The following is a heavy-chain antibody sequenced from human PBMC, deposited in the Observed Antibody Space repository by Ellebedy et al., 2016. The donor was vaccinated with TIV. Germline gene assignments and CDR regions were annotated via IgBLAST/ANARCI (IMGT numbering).Heavy chain of an antibody. J-gene: IGHJ4*02. D-gene: IGHD3-10*01. Sequence: GGSLRLXCAASGFTFGTNAMSWDRQAPGKGLEWVSSISGSGSATNYADSVKGRFTISRDNSEKTLYLQINSLRAEDTAVYYCARVQQDARGQFGELLSRYDYWGQGTLVTVSS. CDR1: GFTFGTNA. CDR3: ARVQQDARGQFGELLSRYDY. CDR2: ISGSGSAT. V-gene: IGHV3-23*01.